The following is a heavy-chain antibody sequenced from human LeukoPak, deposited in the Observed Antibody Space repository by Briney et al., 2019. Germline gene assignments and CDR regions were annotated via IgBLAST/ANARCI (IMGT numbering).Heavy chain of an antibody. CDR3: AKIKWEYSYGYLGGGFDY. CDR2: ISGSGGST. J-gene: IGHJ4*02. D-gene: IGHD5-18*01. CDR1: GFTFSSYA. V-gene: IGHV3-23*01. Sequence: GGSLRLSCAASGFTFSSYAMSWVRQAPGKGLEWVSAISGSGGSTYYADSVKGRFTISRDNSKNTLYLQMNSLRAEDTAVYYCAKIKWEYSYGYLGGGFDYWGQGTLVTVSS.